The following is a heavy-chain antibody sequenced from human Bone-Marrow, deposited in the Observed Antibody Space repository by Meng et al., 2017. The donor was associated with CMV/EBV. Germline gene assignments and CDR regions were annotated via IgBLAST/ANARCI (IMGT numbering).Heavy chain of an antibody. V-gene: IGHV3-74*01. CDR3: ARVGSSNLDY. Sequence: GGSLRLSCAASGFTFDDYGMSWVRQVPGKGLVWVSRINSDGNYTGYADSVKGRFTISRDNAKNTLYLQMNSLRAEDTAVYYCARVGSSNLDYWGQGTLVTVSS. D-gene: IGHD3-16*01. J-gene: IGHJ4*02. CDR1: GFTFDDYG. CDR2: INSDGNYT.